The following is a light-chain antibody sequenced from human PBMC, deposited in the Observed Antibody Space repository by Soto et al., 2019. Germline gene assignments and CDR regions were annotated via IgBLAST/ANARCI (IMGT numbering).Light chain of an antibody. Sequence: QSALTQPRSVSGSPGQSVTISCTGTSSDVGDYNYVSWYQQHPGKAPKLLIYAVNMRPSGVPDRFSGSKSGNTASLTISGLQAEDEADYSCCSYAGSYTWVFSGGTKLTVL. J-gene: IGLJ3*02. CDR1: SSDVGDYNY. V-gene: IGLV2-11*01. CDR3: CSYAGSYTWV. CDR2: AVN.